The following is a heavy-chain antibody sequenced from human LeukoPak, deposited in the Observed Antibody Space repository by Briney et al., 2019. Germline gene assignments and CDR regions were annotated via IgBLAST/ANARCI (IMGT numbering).Heavy chain of an antibody. CDR1: GFTFSSYW. V-gene: IGHV3-74*01. D-gene: IGHD3-16*02. CDR2: IDSDGSDT. Sequence: GGSLRLSCAASGFTFSSYWMHWVRQAPGKGLMRVSRIDSDGSDTSYADSVKGRFTISRDNAKNTLYLQMNSLRVEDTAVYYCARVVVWGSFRSHYWGQGTLVTVSS. J-gene: IGHJ4*02. CDR3: ARVVVWGSFRSHY.